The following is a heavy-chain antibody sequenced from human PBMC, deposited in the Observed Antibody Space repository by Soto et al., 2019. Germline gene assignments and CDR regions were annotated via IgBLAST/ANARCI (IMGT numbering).Heavy chain of an antibody. V-gene: IGHV1-2*04. Sequence: QVQLVQSGAEVKKPGASVKVSCKASGYTFTGYYVHWVRQAPGQGLEWMGWINPNSGGTNYAQKFQGWVTMTRDTSISTAYMELSRLRSDDTAVYYCARGYCSGGSCSLNWFDPWGQGTLVTVSS. CDR3: ARGYCSGGSCSLNWFDP. J-gene: IGHJ5*02. CDR1: GYTFTGYY. D-gene: IGHD2-15*01. CDR2: INPNSGGT.